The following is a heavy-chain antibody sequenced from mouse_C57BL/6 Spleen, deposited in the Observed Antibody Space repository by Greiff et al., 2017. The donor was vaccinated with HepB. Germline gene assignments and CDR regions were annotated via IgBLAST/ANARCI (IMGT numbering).Heavy chain of an antibody. J-gene: IGHJ4*01. V-gene: IGHV1-42*01. CDR1: GYSFTGYY. D-gene: IGHD2-4*01. CDR3: ARGDYRYAMDY. Sequence: VQLQQSGPELVKPEASVKISCKASGYSFTGYYMNWVKQSPEKSLEWIGEINPSTGGTTYNQKFKAKATLTVDKSSSTAYMQLKSLTSEDSAVYYCARGDYRYAMDYWGQGTSVTVSS. CDR2: INPSTGGT.